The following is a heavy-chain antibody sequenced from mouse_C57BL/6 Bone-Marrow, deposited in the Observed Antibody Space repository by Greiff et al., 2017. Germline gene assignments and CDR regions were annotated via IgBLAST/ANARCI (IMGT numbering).Heavy chain of an antibody. D-gene: IGHD3-2*02. Sequence: VQLQQSGAELVKPGASVKLSCKASGYTFTSYWMQWVKQRPGQGLEWIGEIDPSDSYTNYNQKFKGKATLTVDTSSSTAYMPLSSLTSEDSAVYYCARSPAQATAYWGQGTLVTVSA. CDR1: GYTFTSYW. CDR3: ARSPAQATAY. V-gene: IGHV1-50*01. CDR2: IDPSDSYT. J-gene: IGHJ3*01.